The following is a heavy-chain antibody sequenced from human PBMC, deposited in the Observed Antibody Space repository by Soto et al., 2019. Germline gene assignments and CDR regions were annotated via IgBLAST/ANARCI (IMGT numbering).Heavy chain of an antibody. V-gene: IGHV4-59*01. D-gene: IGHD6-13*01. Sequence: ETLSLTCTISNGSIGSCYWTWIRQPPGKGLEWIGHIYYSGSTNYNPSLKSRLTLSLDTSKNRFSLKLTSVTAADTAVYYCARVGRLITAAGLLDAWGQGTLVTVSS. CDR3: ARVGRLITAAGLLDA. CDR2: IYYSGST. J-gene: IGHJ5*02. CDR1: NGSIGSCY.